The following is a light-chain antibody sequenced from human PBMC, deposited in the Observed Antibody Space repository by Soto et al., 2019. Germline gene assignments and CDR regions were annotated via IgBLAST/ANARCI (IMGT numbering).Light chain of an antibody. J-gene: IGLJ2*01. CDR1: SSDVGSYNL. Sequence: QSALTQPASVSGSPGQSITISCTGNSSDVGSYNLVSWYQQHPGKAPKLMIYEVSKRPSGVSNRFSGSKSGNTASLTISGLQAEDEADYYCCSYAGSSTSLFGGGTQLTVL. CDR3: CSYAGSSTSL. V-gene: IGLV2-23*02. CDR2: EVS.